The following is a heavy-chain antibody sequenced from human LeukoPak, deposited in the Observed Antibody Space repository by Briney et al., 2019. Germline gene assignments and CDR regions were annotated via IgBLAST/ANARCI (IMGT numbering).Heavy chain of an antibody. CDR3: ARGPSAYYDSSGYSFDY. J-gene: IGHJ4*02. CDR1: GYSISSGYY. D-gene: IGHD3-22*01. Sequence: SSETLSLTCTVSGYSISSGYYWGWIRQPPGKGLEWIGSIYHSGSTYYNPSLKSRVTISVDTSKNQFSLKLSSVTAADTAVYYCARGPSAYYDSSGYSFDYWGQGTLVTVSS. V-gene: IGHV4-38-2*02. CDR2: IYHSGST.